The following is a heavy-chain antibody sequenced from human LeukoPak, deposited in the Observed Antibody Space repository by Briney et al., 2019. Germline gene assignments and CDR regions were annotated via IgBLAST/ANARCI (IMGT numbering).Heavy chain of an antibody. Sequence: ASVKVSCKASGYTFTGYYMHWVRQAPGQGLEWMGWINPNSGGTNYAQKFQGRVTMTRNTSISTAYMELSSLRSEDTAVYYCARERDGYHQPWGQGTLVTVSS. V-gene: IGHV1-2*02. CDR3: ARERDGYHQP. J-gene: IGHJ5*02. CDR1: GYTFTGYY. D-gene: IGHD5-24*01. CDR2: INPNSGGT.